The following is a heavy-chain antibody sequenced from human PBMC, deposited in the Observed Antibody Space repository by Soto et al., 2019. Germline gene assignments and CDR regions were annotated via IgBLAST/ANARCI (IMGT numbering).Heavy chain of an antibody. J-gene: IGHJ6*03. CDR1: GGSISSYY. V-gene: IGHV4-59*08. CDR2: IYYSGST. Sequence: SETLSLTCTVSGGSISSYYWSWIRQPPGKGLEWFGYIYYSGSTNYNPSLKSRVTISVDTSKNQFSLKLSSVTAADTAVYYCARSGSYDFWSGYHYYYYYMDVWGKGTTVTVSS. D-gene: IGHD3-3*01. CDR3: ARSGSYDFWSGYHYYYYYMDV.